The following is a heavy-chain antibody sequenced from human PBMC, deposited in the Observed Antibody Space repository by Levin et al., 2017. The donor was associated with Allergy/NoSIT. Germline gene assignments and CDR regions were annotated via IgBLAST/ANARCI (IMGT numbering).Heavy chain of an antibody. V-gene: IGHV3-21*01. CDR3: ARGDDYGDSVVDY. J-gene: IGHJ4*02. CDR2: ISGSSGYI. D-gene: IGHD4-17*01. Sequence: GGSLRLSCAASGFTFSTYYMNWVRQAPGKGLEWVSSISGSSGYIYYADSVKGRFTISRDNAKNSLYLQMNSLRDEDTGVYYCARGDDYGDSVVDYWGQGTLVTVSS. CDR1: GFTFSTYY.